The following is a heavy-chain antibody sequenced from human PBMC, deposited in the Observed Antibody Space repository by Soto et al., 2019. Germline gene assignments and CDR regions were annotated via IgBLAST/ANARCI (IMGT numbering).Heavy chain of an antibody. CDR2: ISSSSSTI. J-gene: IGHJ4*02. Sequence: EVQLVESGGGLVQPGGSLRLSCAASGFTFSSYSMNWVRQAPGQGLEWVSYISSSSSTIYYADSVKGRFIISRDSAKNSLYLQMNSLRAEDTAVYYCARVLDGSGSYPLGYWGQGTLVTVSS. CDR1: GFTFSSYS. V-gene: IGHV3-48*01. D-gene: IGHD3-10*01. CDR3: ARVLDGSGSYPLGY.